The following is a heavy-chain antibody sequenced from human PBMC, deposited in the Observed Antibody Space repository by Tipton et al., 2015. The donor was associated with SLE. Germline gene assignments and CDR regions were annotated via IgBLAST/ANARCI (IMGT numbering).Heavy chain of an antibody. CDR1: GFTFSSFE. J-gene: IGHJ5*02. D-gene: IGHD3-16*01. V-gene: IGHV3-48*03. Sequence: SLRLSCSASGFTFSSFEMNWVRQAPGKGLEWLSYISNNGYTTHYADSIRGRFTISRDNSRNTLFLQMDSLRAEDTALYYCARDSRSWGFGGDWLDPWGQGTQVTVSS. CDR2: ISNNGYTT. CDR3: ARDSRSWGFGGDWLDP.